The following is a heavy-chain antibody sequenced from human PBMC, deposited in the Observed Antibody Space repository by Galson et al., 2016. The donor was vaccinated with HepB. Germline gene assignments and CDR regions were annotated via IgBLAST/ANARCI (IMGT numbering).Heavy chain of an antibody. Sequence: SVKVSCKASGYIFTTYGISWVRQAPGRGLEWMGWISTYSNNPNYAQKLQGRVTMTTDTSANTAYMELRSLRSDDTAVYYCATVPQQFVNYYYYYPMDVWGQGTTVTVSS. V-gene: IGHV1-18*01. J-gene: IGHJ6*02. D-gene: IGHD6-13*01. CDR3: ATVPQQFVNYYYYYPMDV. CDR2: ISTYSNNP. CDR1: GYIFTTYG.